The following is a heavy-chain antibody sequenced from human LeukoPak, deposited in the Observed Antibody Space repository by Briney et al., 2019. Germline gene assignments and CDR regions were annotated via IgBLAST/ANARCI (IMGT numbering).Heavy chain of an antibody. V-gene: IGHV3-23*01. CDR2: ISGSGSTT. Sequence: GGSLRLSCAASGFTFSSYAMNWVRQAPGRGLEWVSAISGSGSTTYYADSVKGRFTISRDNSKDTLFLQMNSLTAEDTAIYSCARPRLEYCSGGSCFDAFDIWGQGTMVTVSS. J-gene: IGHJ3*02. CDR1: GFTFSSYA. D-gene: IGHD2-15*01. CDR3: ARPRLEYCSGGSCFDAFDI.